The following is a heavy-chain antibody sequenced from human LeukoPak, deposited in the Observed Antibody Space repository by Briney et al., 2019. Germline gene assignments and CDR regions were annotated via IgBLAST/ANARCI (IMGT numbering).Heavy chain of an antibody. J-gene: IGHJ4*02. CDR1: GFTFGDYA. V-gene: IGHV3-49*03. D-gene: IGHD3-22*01. CDR3: TRDVYDGSGYYYVGGY. Sequence: PGGSLRLSCTASGFTFGDYAMSWFRQAPGKGLEWVGFIRSKAYGGTTEYAASVKGRFTISRDDSKSIAYLQMSSLKTEDTAVYYCTRDVYDGSGYYYVGGYWGQGTLVTVSS. CDR2: IRSKAYGGTT.